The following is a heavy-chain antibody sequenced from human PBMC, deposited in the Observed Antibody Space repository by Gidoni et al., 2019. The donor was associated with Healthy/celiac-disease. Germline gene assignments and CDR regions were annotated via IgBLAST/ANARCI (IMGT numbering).Heavy chain of an antibody. CDR1: GFTVSSNY. J-gene: IGHJ3*02. CDR3: ARDFVTGGDPHAFDI. CDR2: IYSGGST. V-gene: IGHV3-53*01. Sequence: EVQLVESGGGLIQPGGSLRLSCAASGFTVSSNYMSWVRQAPGKGLEWVSVIYSGGSTYYADSVKGRFTISRDNSKNTLYLQMNSLRAEDTAVYYCARDFVTGGDPHAFDIWAKGQWSPSLQ. D-gene: IGHD4-17*01.